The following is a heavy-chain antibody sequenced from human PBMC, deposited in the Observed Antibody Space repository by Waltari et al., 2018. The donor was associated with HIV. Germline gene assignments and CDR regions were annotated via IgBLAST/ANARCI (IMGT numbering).Heavy chain of an antibody. CDR3: ARQVGAALFDY. CDR2: IWHDGSKT. D-gene: IGHD1-26*01. CDR1: GFTFTTYG. J-gene: IGHJ4*02. Sequence: QVQLVESGGGVVQPGRYLTLSCAASGFTFTTYGMHWVRQAPGKGLEWVALIWHDGSKTYYADSLKGRFTISRDNSKNTLYLQMNSLRGEDTAVYYCARQVGAALFDYWGQGALVTVSS. V-gene: IGHV3-33*01.